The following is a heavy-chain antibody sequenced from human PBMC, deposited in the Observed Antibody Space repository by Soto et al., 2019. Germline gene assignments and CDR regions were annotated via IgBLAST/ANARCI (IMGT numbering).Heavy chain of an antibody. CDR1: GFTFSDHY. Sequence: EVQLVESGGDLVQPGGSLGLSCAVSGFTFSDHYMDWVRQAPGKGLEWVGRIRNIANSYTTDYAASVKGRFTISRDDSKNSLYLQMNSLKTEDTALYYCARRITGTHPADGGSWGQGTLVTVSS. CDR2: IRNIANSYTT. D-gene: IGHD1-7*01. CDR3: ARRITGTHPADGGS. J-gene: IGHJ5*02. V-gene: IGHV3-72*01.